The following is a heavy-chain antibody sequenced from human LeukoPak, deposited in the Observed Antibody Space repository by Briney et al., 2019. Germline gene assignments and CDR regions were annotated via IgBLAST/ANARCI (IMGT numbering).Heavy chain of an antibody. D-gene: IGHD3-16*01. J-gene: IGHJ4*02. Sequence: PGGSLRLSCAASGFTLSDYWMSWVRQAPGQGLEWVANINQDASVSHYIDSVKGRFTISRDNAKNSLFLQMNRLRAEDTALYYCARKVGDYWGQGTLVTVSS. CDR3: ARKVGDY. V-gene: IGHV3-7*01. CDR2: INQDASVS. CDR1: GFTLSDYW.